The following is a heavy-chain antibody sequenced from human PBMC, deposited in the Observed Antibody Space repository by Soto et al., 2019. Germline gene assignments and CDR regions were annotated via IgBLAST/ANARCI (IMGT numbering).Heavy chain of an antibody. CDR3: ASARRDRGGYCSGGSYPASRFDP. Sequence: SETLSLTCTVSGGSISSYYWSWIRQPPGKGLEWIGYICYSGSTNYNPSLKSRVTISVDTSKNQFSLKLSSVTAADTAVYYCASARRDRGGYCSGGSYPASRFDPWGQGTLVTVSS. CDR1: GGSISSYY. V-gene: IGHV4-59*08. J-gene: IGHJ5*02. D-gene: IGHD2-15*01. CDR2: ICYSGST.